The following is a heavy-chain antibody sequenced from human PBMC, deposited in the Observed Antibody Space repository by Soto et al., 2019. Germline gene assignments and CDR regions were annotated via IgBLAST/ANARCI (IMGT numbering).Heavy chain of an antibody. Sequence: EVQLLESGGDFKQPGGSLRLSCEGSGFNFSNYALNWVRQAPGKRLEWVSVISGNSGTTYYAASVKGRFTISRDNSKKTLCLQMTSLTADATAVYYCAKGRAITVFGVITPFDSWGQGTLVTVSS. J-gene: IGHJ4*02. D-gene: IGHD3-3*01. CDR2: ISGNSGTT. CDR3: AKGRAITVFGVITPFDS. CDR1: GFNFSNYA. V-gene: IGHV3-23*01.